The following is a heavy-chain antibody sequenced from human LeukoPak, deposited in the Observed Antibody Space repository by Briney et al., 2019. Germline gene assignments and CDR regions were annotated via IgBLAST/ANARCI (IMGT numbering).Heavy chain of an antibody. CDR2: IYPGDSDS. D-gene: IGHD6-6*01. CDR3: ARRSTSSEWFDP. Sequence: HGESLKISCKGSGYSFTSYWIGWVRQMPGKGLEWMGMIYPGDSDSRSSPSFQGQVTTSADKTISTAYLQWSSLKASDTAIYYCARRSTSSEWFDPWGQGTLVTVSS. V-gene: IGHV5-51*01. J-gene: IGHJ5*02. CDR1: GYSFTSYW.